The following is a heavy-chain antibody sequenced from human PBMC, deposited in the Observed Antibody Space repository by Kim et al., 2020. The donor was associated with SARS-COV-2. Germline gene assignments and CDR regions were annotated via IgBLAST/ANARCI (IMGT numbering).Heavy chain of an antibody. CDR3: TRGEGSIVFY. CDR1: GFTFGGYA. J-gene: IGHJ4*02. Sequence: GGSLRLSCTASGFTFGGYAMSWFRQAPGKGLEWVSFIKNKGIGGTIEYATSVRGRITISRDDSKSNVYLQMHSLKTEDTAVYFCTRGEGSIVFYWGQGTLVTVS. V-gene: IGHV3-49*03. D-gene: IGHD1-26*01. CDR2: IKNKGIGGTI.